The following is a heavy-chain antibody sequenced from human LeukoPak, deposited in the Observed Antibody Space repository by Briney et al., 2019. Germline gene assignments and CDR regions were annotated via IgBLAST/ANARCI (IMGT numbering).Heavy chain of an antibody. CDR2: IQTDGSST. CDR1: GFTFSSYW. D-gene: IGHD6-19*01. V-gene: IGHV3-74*01. Sequence: GGSLRLSCAASGFTFSSYWMHWVRQAPGKGLVWVSRIQTDGSSTNYADSVKGRFTISRDDAKNTLYLQMNSLRAEDTAVYYCASQWPTDYWGQGTLVTVSS. CDR3: ASQWPTDY. J-gene: IGHJ4*02.